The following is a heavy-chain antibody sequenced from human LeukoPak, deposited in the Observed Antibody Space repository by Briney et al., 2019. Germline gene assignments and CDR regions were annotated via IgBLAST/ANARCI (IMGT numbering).Heavy chain of an antibody. V-gene: IGHV3-9*03. D-gene: IGHD6-13*01. J-gene: IGHJ3*02. Sequence: GRSLRLSCAASGFTFDDYAMRWVRQAPGKGLEWVSGISWNSGSIGYADSVKGRFTISRDNAKNSLYLQMNSLRAEDMALYYCARGYSSSWYGDAFDIWGQGTMVTVSS. CDR3: ARGYSSSWYGDAFDI. CDR1: GFTFDDYA. CDR2: ISWNSGSI.